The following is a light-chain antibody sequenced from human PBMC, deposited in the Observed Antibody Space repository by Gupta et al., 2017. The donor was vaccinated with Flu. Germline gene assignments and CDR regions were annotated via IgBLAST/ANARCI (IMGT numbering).Light chain of an antibody. Sequence: SFELTQPPSVSVSPGQTARITCSGDALPNQYTYWYQQKPGQAPVVVIYNDSERPSGIPERFSGSSSGRTVTLTISGVQAEDEADYYCQSSDITATWVFGGGTKLTVL. V-gene: IGLV3-25*03. CDR2: NDS. CDR1: ALPNQY. J-gene: IGLJ3*02. CDR3: QSSDITATWV.